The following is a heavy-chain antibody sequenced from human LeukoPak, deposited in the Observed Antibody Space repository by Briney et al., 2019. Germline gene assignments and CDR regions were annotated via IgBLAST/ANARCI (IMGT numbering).Heavy chain of an antibody. D-gene: IGHD3-10*01. V-gene: IGHV4-61*02. J-gene: IGHJ5*02. CDR3: ARGTMIRVDP. CDR2: IYTSGST. CDR1: GGSMNSGSYY. Sequence: SETLSLTCTVSGGSMNSGSYYWSWIRQPAGKGLEWIGRIYTSGSTNYNPSLQTRVTISVDTSKNQFSLQLNSVTAADTAVYYCARGTMIRVDPWGQGTLVTVSS.